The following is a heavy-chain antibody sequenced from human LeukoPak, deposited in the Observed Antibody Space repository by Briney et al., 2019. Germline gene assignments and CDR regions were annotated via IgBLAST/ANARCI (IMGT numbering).Heavy chain of an antibody. CDR1: GGSISSYY. CDR3: ARLVDI. V-gene: IGHV4-4*09. D-gene: IGHD6-13*01. J-gene: IGHJ3*02. CDR2: IYTSGST. Sequence: LETLSLTCTVSGGSISSYYWSWIRQPPGKGLEWIGYIYTSGSTNYNPSLKGRVTISVDTSKNQFSLKLSSVTAADTAVYYCARLVDIWGQGTMVTVSS.